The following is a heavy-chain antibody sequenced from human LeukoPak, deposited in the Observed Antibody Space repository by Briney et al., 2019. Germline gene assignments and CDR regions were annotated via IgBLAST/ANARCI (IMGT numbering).Heavy chain of an antibody. V-gene: IGHV3-43*01. J-gene: IGHJ4*02. CDR2: ISWDGGST. Sequence: GGSLRLSCAASGFTFDDYTMHWVRQAPGKGLEWVSLISWDGGSTYYADSVKGQFTISRDNSKNSLYLQMNSLRTEDTALYYCAKDQAREDYYGSGSYQGIDYWGQGTLVTVSS. CDR3: AKDQAREDYYGSGSYQGIDY. D-gene: IGHD3-10*01. CDR1: GFTFDDYT.